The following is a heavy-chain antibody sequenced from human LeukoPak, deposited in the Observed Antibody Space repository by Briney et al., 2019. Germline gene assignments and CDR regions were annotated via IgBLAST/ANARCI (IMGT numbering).Heavy chain of an antibody. J-gene: IGHJ4*02. Sequence: TSQTLSLTCAISRDSVSSNSAAWNWIRQSPSRGLEWLGRTYYRSTWYDDYAVSVKSRITINPDTSKNQFSLHLNSVTPEDTAVYYCARGRSGYWVSLFEYWGQGILVTVSS. CDR3: ARGRSGYWVSLFEY. V-gene: IGHV6-1*01. CDR1: RDSVSSNSAA. CDR2: TYYRSTWYD. D-gene: IGHD6-25*01.